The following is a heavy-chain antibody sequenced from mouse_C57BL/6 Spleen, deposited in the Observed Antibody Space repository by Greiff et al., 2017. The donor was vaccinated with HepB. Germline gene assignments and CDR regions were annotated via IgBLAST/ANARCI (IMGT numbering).Heavy chain of an antibody. Sequence: QVQLQQSGAELVKPGASVKVSCKASGYTFTSYWMHWVKQRPGQGLEWIGRIHPSVSDTNYNQKFKGKATLTVDKSSSTAYMQLSSLTSEDSAVYYCAINDGYDEDYAMDYWGQGTSVTVSS. J-gene: IGHJ4*01. CDR3: AINDGYDEDYAMDY. D-gene: IGHD2-2*01. V-gene: IGHV1-74*01. CDR2: IHPSVSDT. CDR1: GYTFTSYW.